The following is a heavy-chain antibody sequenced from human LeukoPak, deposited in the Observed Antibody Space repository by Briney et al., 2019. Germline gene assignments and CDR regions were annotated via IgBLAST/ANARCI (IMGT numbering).Heavy chain of an antibody. V-gene: IGHV3-7*01. CDR3: ARVYSYDYFDY. D-gene: IGHD3-16*01. J-gene: IGHJ4*02. CDR1: GFTFSSYW. Sequence: PGGSLRLSCAASGFTFSSYWMSWVRQAPGKGLEWVANIKQDGSEKYYVDSVKGRFTISRDNAKNSLYLRMNSLRAEDTAVYYCARVYSYDYFDYWGQGTLVTVSS. CDR2: IKQDGSEK.